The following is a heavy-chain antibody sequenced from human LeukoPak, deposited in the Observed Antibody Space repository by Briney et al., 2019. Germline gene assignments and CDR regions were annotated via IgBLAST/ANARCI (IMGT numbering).Heavy chain of an antibody. V-gene: IGHV4-59*01. CDR3: ARGTWSGYYYFDY. CDR1: GGSISSYY. D-gene: IGHD3-3*01. Sequence: SETLSLTCTVSGGSISSYYWSWIRQPPGKGLEWIGYIYYSGSTNYNPSLKSRVTISVDTSKSQFSLKLSSVTAADTAVYYCARGTWSGYYYFDYWGQGTLVTVSS. CDR2: IYYSGST. J-gene: IGHJ4*02.